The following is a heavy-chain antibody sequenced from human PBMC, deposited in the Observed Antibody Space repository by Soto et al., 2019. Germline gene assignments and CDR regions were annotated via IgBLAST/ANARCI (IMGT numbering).Heavy chain of an antibody. CDR2: IKQDGSEK. Sequence: EVQLVESGGDLVQPGGSLRLSCAASGFTFSSYWMSWVRQAPGKGLEWVANIKQDGSEKYYVDSVKGRFTISRDNAENSLYLQMNSLRAEDTAVYYCARAPGIAAAGTPHYWGQGTLVTVSS. V-gene: IGHV3-7*01. D-gene: IGHD6-13*01. J-gene: IGHJ4*02. CDR1: GFTFSSYW. CDR3: ARAPGIAAAGTPHY.